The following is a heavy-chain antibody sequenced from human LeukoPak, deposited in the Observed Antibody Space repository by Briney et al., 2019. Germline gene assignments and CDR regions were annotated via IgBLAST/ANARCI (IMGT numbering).Heavy chain of an antibody. Sequence: SETLSLTCTVSGGSISSSSYYWGWIRQPPGKGLEWIGSIYYSGSTNYNPSLKSRVTISVDTSKNQFSLKLSSVTAADTAVYYCARTYCSGGSCYSSYWGQGTLVTVSS. CDR2: IYYSGST. V-gene: IGHV4-39*07. J-gene: IGHJ4*02. CDR1: GGSISSSSYY. CDR3: ARTYCSGGSCYSSY. D-gene: IGHD2-15*01.